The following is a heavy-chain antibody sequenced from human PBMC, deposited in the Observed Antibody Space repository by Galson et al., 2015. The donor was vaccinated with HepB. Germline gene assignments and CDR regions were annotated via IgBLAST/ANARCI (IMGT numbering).Heavy chain of an antibody. D-gene: IGHD1-1*01. CDR1: GFSLSTYW. J-gene: IGHJ6*02. CDR3: ARITYHWNSMDV. V-gene: IGHV3-7*01. CDR2: LNREGTEG. Sequence: SLRLSCAASGFSLSTYWMTWIRQAPGRGLEWVANLNREGTEGTYVGSVGGRFAISRDDAENSLFLQMNSLRAEDTAVYYCARITYHWNSMDVWGQGTTVTVSS.